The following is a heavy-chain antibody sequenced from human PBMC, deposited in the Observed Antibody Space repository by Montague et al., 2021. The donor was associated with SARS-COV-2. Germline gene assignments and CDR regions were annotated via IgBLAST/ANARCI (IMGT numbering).Heavy chain of an antibody. D-gene: IGHD2-15*01. Sequence: SETLSLTCTVSGDSISTSYWAWIRQPPGTGLEWIGYVYYSCRSSYNSSLTSRGTISVDTSKNQISLILRSVTAADTAVYFCVRADRRDADTPHLYYYKGMDLWGQGTTVTVSS. V-gene: IGHV4-59*01. CDR1: GDSISTSY. J-gene: IGHJ6*02. CDR3: VRADRRDADTPHLYYYKGMDL. CDR2: VYYSCRS.